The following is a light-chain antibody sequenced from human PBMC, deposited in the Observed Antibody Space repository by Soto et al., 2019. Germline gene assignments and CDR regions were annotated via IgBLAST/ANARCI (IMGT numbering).Light chain of an antibody. V-gene: IGLV2-11*01. CDR1: SSDVGNYNF. Sequence: QSALTQPRSVSGSPGQSVTISCTGTSSDVGNYNFVSWYQQHPGKDPKLMIYDVTKRPSGVPDRFSGSKSGNTSSLTISGLQAEDEADYYCCSYAGRYSVIFGGGTKLTVL. J-gene: IGLJ2*01. CDR2: DVT. CDR3: CSYAGRYSVI.